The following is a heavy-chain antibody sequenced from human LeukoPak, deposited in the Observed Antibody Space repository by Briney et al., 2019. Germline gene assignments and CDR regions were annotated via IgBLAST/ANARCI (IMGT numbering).Heavy chain of an antibody. CDR3: AREGYCSGGSCYFFDY. D-gene: IGHD2-15*01. J-gene: IGHJ4*02. CDR2: MNPNSGRT. V-gene: IGHV1-8*01. Sequence: ASVKVSCKASGYTLTSYDINWVRQATGQGLEWMGWMNPNSGRTGYAQNFQGRITITRNTSISTAYMELSSLRSEDTAVYYCAREGYCSGGSCYFFDYWGQGTLVTVSS. CDR1: GYTLTSYD.